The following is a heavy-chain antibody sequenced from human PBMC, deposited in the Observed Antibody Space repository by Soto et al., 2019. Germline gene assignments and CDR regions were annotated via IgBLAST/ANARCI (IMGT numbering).Heavy chain of an antibody. Sequence: PGGPLRIACLDSGFTFSNAWINWVRQAPGKGLEWVGRIKSKPDGGTTDYAAPVKGRFTISRDDSRNSVYLQMNSLKTEDTALYYCVTGQYCDYWGQGTLVTVSS. CDR2: IKSKPDGGTT. CDR1: GFTFSNAW. V-gene: IGHV3-15*01. CDR3: VTGQYCDY. J-gene: IGHJ4*02.